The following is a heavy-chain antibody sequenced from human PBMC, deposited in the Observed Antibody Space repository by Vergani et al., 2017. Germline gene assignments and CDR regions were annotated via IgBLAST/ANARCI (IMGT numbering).Heavy chain of an antibody. Sequence: EVQLVESGGGLVQPGGSLRLSCAASGFTFSSYSMNWVRQAPGKGLEWVSGISWNSGSIGYADSVKGRFTISRDNAKNSLYLQMNSLRAEDTALYYCAGRYCSSTSCYALGFDPWGQGTLVTVSS. CDR3: AGRYCSSTSCYALGFDP. J-gene: IGHJ5*02. CDR2: ISWNSGSI. V-gene: IGHV3-9*01. D-gene: IGHD2-2*01. CDR1: GFTFSSYS.